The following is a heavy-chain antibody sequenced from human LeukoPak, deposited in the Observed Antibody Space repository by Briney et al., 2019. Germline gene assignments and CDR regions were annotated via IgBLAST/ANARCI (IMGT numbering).Heavy chain of an antibody. J-gene: IGHJ6*02. CDR3: AREGGNYGKDV. Sequence: GGSLRLSCAASGFTFSGYWMTWARQAPGKGLEWVANINPDGSQKYYVDSVKGRFTISRDNAKTSLYLQMNSLRVEETAVYYCAREGGNYGKDVWGRGTTVIVSS. CDR2: INPDGSQK. CDR1: GFTFSGYW. V-gene: IGHV3-7*03. D-gene: IGHD1-26*01.